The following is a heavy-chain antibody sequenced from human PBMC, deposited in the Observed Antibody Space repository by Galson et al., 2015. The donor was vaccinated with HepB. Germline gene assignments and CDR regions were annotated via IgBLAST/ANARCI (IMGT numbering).Heavy chain of an antibody. CDR2: ISYDGSNK. V-gene: IGHV3-30*18. D-gene: IGHD2-8*01. Sequence: SLRLSCAASGFTFSSYGMHWVRQAPGKGLEWVAVISYDGSNKYYADSVKGRFTISRDNSKNTLYLQMNSLRAEDTAVYYCAKSFVWTNGVWFGMDVWGQGTTVTVSS. CDR3: AKSFVWTNGVWFGMDV. J-gene: IGHJ6*02. CDR1: GFTFSSYG.